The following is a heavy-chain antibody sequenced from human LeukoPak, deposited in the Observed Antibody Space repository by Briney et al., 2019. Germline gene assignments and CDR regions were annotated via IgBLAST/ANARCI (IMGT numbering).Heavy chain of an antibody. V-gene: IGHV1-18*01. J-gene: IGHJ2*01. CDR1: GYTFTSYG. CDR2: ISAYNGNT. Sequence: ASVKVSCKASGYTFTSYGISWVRQAPGQGLEWMGWISAYNGNTNYAQKLQGRVTMTRDTSTSTVYMELSSLRSEDTAVYYCARDRDGYNWGYFDLWGRGTLVTVSS. D-gene: IGHD5-24*01. CDR3: ARDRDGYNWGYFDL.